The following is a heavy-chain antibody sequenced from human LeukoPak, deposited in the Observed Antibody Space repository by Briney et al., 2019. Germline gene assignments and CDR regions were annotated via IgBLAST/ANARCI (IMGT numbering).Heavy chain of an antibody. Sequence: SETLSLTCTVSGGSISSSSYYWGWIRQPPGKGLEWIGSIYYSGSTYYNPSLKSRVTISVDTSNNRLSLKLTSVTAADTAVYYCAASIWFGIYPDYWGQGTLVTVSS. CDR2: IYYSGST. J-gene: IGHJ4*02. V-gene: IGHV4-39*07. D-gene: IGHD3-10*01. CDR1: GGSISSSSYY. CDR3: AASIWFGIYPDY.